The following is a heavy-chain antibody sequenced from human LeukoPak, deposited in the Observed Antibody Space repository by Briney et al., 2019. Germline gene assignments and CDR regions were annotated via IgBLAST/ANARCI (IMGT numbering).Heavy chain of an antibody. CDR3: VKEDIVVAPAVLGLFDY. CDR2: ISYDETKR. CDR1: GFTVSSNY. J-gene: IGHJ4*02. Sequence: GRSLRLSCAASGFTVSSNYMSWVRQAPGKGLEWVAVISYDETKRYYADSVKGRFTISRDKSKNMVFLQMNSLRTEDTAVYYCVKEDIVVAPAVLGLFDYWGQGTLVTVSS. D-gene: IGHD2-2*01. V-gene: IGHV3-30*18.